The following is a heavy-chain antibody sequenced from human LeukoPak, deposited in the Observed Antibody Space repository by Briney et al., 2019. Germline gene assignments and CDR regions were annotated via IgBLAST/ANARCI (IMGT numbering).Heavy chain of an antibody. J-gene: IGHJ4*02. CDR1: GFTFSIFG. D-gene: IGHD3-9*01. CDR2: TSGRGGST. Sequence: PGGTLRLSCAASGFTFSIFGVSWVRQAPGKGLEWVSATSGRGGSTYYADSVKGRFTISRDNSKNTLYLQMNSLRAEDTAVYYCAKESRYDILTGYPGYFDYWGQGTLVTVSS. V-gene: IGHV3-23*01. CDR3: AKESRYDILTGYPGYFDY.